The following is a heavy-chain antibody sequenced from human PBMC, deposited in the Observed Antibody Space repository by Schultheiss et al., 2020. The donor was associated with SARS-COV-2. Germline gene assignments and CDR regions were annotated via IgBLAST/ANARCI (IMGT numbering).Heavy chain of an antibody. V-gene: IGHV4-34*01. CDR3: ARGLNWFDP. J-gene: IGHJ5*02. Sequence: SETLSLTCAVYGGSFSGYDWSWIRQPPGKGLEWIGEINHSGSTNYNPSLKSRVTISVDLSKNLFSLRLNSVTAADTGVYYCARGLNWFDPWGHGTLVTVSS. CDR2: INHSGST. CDR1: GGSFSGYD.